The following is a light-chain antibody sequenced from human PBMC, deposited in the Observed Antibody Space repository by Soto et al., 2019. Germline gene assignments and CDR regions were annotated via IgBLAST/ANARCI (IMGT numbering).Light chain of an antibody. CDR1: SSDVGDYNY. V-gene: IGLV2-14*01. J-gene: IGLJ2*01. CDR3: ISYTTSITYVL. Sequence: QSALTQPASVSGSPGQSITISCTGTSSDVGDYNYVSWYQQHPGKAPKLMIYEVSNRPSGVSNRFSGSKSGNTASLTISGLQAEDEADYYCISYTTSITYVLFGGGTKLTVL. CDR2: EVS.